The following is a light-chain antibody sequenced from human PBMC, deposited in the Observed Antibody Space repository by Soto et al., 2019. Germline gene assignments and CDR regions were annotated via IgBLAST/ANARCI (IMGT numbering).Light chain of an antibody. CDR3: CSYVGSSTYV. J-gene: IGLJ1*01. V-gene: IGLV2-23*01. Sequence: SALTQAASVSGSPGQSITITCTGTSRDVGTYNLVSWYQQHPGKAPKLMVYEGTKRPSGVSNRFSGSKSGNTASLTISGLQAEDEADYYCCSYVGSSTYVFGTGTKVTVL. CDR2: EGT. CDR1: SRDVGTYNL.